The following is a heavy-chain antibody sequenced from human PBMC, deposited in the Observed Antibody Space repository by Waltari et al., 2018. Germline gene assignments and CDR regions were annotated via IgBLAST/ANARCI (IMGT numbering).Heavy chain of an antibody. D-gene: IGHD5-18*01. V-gene: IGHV3-66*02. CDR2: IYSGGST. CDR1: GFTVSSNY. Sequence: EVQLVESGGGLVQPGGSLRLSCAASGFTVSSNYMSWVRQAPGKGLEWVSVIYSGGSTYYADSGKGRFTISRDNSKNTLYLQMNSLRAEDTAVYYCARGSGYSYTVIGYWGQGTLVTVSS. CDR3: ARGSGYSYTVIGY. J-gene: IGHJ4*02.